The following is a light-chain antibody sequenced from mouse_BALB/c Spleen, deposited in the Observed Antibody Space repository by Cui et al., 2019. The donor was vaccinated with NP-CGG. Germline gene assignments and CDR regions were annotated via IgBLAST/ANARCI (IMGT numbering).Light chain of an antibody. V-gene: IGLV1*01. CDR1: TGAVTTSNY. CDR2: GTN. J-gene: IGLJ1*01. CDR3: ALWYSNHWV. Sequence: HAVVTQESALTTSPGERVTLTCRSSTGAVTTSNYANWVQEKPDHLFTGLIGGTNNRVPGVPARFSGSLIGDKAALTITGAQTEDEAIYFCALWYSNHWVFGGGTKLTVL.